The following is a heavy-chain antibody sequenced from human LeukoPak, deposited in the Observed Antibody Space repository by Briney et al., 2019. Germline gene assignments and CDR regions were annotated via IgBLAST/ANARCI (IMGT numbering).Heavy chain of an antibody. CDR3: ARVVPPLSIPTGGRFEDR. D-gene: IGHD2-15*01. CDR2: MNPNSGQT. J-gene: IGHJ5*02. CDR1: GYSFTNHD. Sequence: ASVKVSCKASGYSFTNHDINWVRQASGQGLEWMGYMNPNSGQTVYAQRFQGRLSMTRDTSISTAYMELSSLRSEDTAVYYCARVVPPLSIPTGGRFEDRWGQGTLVTVSS. V-gene: IGHV1-8*02.